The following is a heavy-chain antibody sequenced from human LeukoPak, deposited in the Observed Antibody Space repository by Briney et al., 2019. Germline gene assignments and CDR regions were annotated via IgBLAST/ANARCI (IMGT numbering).Heavy chain of an antibody. Sequence: SVKVSCKASGGTFSSYAISWVRQAPGQGLEWMGGIIPIFGTANYAQKFQGRVTITADESTSTAYMELSSLRSEDTAVYYCASLEGYCSGGSCYTFDYWGQGTLVTVSS. J-gene: IGHJ4*02. CDR1: GGTFSSYA. V-gene: IGHV1-69*13. CDR2: IIPIFGTA. CDR3: ASLEGYCSGGSCYTFDY. D-gene: IGHD2-15*01.